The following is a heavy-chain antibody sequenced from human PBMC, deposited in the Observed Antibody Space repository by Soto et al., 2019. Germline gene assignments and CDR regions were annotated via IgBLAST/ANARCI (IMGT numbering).Heavy chain of an antibody. Sequence: GASVKVSCKASGYTFTSYGISWVRQAPGQGLEWMGWISAYNGNTNYAQKLQGRVTMTTDTSTSTAYMELRSLRSDDTAVYYCATTPKGLLGYYFDYWGQGTLVTVSS. J-gene: IGHJ4*02. CDR3: ATTPKGLLGYYFDY. CDR2: ISAYNGNT. CDR1: GYTFTSYG. V-gene: IGHV1-18*01.